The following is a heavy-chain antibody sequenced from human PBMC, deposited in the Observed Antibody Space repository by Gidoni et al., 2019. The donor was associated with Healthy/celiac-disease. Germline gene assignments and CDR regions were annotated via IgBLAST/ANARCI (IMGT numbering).Heavy chain of an antibody. CDR1: GYTITSYD. CDR3: ARPWGIAARPRSQVFSYWYFDL. CDR2: MNPNSGNT. D-gene: IGHD6-6*01. J-gene: IGHJ2*01. V-gene: IGHV1-8*01. Sequence: QVQLVQAGAEEKKPGAAVKVSGKASGYTITSYDNNGRRQATGQGLEWMGWMNPNSGNTGYAQKFQGRVTMTRNTSISTAYMELSSLRSEDTAVYYCARPWGIAARPRSQVFSYWYFDLWGRGTLVTVSS.